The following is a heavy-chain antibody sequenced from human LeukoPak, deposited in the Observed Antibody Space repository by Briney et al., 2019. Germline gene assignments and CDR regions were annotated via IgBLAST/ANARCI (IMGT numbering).Heavy chain of an antibody. CDR1: GFTFSSYE. V-gene: IGHV3-48*03. J-gene: IGHJ4*02. Sequence: GGSLRLSCAASGFTFSSYELNWVRQAPGKGLEWVSDINGSGGSTYYADSVKGRFTISRDNAKNSLYLQMNSLRAEDTAVYYCAGGGIQDFDYWGQGTLVTVSS. D-gene: IGHD3-16*01. CDR2: INGSGGST. CDR3: AGGGIQDFDY.